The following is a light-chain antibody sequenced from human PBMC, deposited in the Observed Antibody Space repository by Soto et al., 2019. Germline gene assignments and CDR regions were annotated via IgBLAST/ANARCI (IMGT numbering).Light chain of an antibody. Sequence: DIQMTQSPSSLSASVGDGVTITCRASQDISNYLAWYQQRPGKLPKLLIYAASTLQSGVPSRFSGSGSQTDFTLTISSLQPEDVATYYCQKYNSAYGTFGQGTQVEIK. CDR3: QKYNSAYGT. CDR2: AAS. CDR1: QDISNY. V-gene: IGKV1-27*01. J-gene: IGKJ1*01.